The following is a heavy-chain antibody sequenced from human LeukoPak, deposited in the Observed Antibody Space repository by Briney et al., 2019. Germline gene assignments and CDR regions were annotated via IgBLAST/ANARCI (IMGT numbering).Heavy chain of an antibody. V-gene: IGHV4-61*02. CDR3: ARDLTGVPDI. Sequence: PSETLSLTCTVSGGSITSGSYYWSWIRQPAGKGLEWIGRIYTSGSTNYNPSLKSRVTISVDRSKNQFSLKLSSVTAADTAVYYCARDLTGVPDIWGQGTMVTVSS. J-gene: IGHJ3*02. CDR2: IYTSGST. CDR1: GGSITSGSYY. D-gene: IGHD7-27*01.